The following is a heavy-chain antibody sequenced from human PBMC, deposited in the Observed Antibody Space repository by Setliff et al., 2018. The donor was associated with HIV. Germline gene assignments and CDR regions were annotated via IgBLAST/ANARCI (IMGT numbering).Heavy chain of an antibody. J-gene: IGHJ4*02. CDR2: IIPIFGTA. CDR3: ARGEIMVRGVIGGYFDY. Sequence: SVKVSCKASGGTFSSYAISWVRQAPGQGLEWMGGIIPIFGTANYAQKFQGRATITTDESTSTAYMELSSLRSEDTAVYYCARGEIMVRGVIGGYFDYWGQGTLVTVSS. CDR1: GGTFSSYA. D-gene: IGHD3-10*01. V-gene: IGHV1-69*05.